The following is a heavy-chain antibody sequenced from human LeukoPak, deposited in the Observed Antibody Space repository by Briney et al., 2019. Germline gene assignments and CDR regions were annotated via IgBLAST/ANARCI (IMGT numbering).Heavy chain of an antibody. CDR3: AKHHSSSWPDPFDY. Sequence: PGTSLRLPCAASGFTFSSYGMHWVRQAPGKGLEWVAVIWYDGSNKYYADSVKGRFTISRDNSKNTLFLQMNSLRAEDTAVYYCAKHHSSSWPDPFDYWGQGTLVTVSS. D-gene: IGHD6-13*01. CDR2: IWYDGSNK. J-gene: IGHJ4*02. V-gene: IGHV3-33*06. CDR1: GFTFSSYG.